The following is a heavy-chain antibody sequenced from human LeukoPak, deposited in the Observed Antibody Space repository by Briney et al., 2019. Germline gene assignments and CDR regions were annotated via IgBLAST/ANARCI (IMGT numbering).Heavy chain of an antibody. CDR1: GFTFSSYS. Sequence: GGSLRLSCAASGFTFSSYSMNWVRQAPGKGLEWVSGINWNGGSTNYADSVKGRFTISRDNAKNSLYLQMNSLRAEDTALYYCTSTGILGATTGVGLFDYWGQGTLVTVSS. V-gene: IGHV3-20*04. D-gene: IGHD1-26*01. J-gene: IGHJ4*02. CDR2: INWNGGST. CDR3: TSTGILGATTGVGLFDY.